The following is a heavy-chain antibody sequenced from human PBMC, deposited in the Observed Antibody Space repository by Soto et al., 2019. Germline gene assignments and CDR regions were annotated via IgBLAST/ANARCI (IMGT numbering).Heavy chain of an antibody. CDR1: GFTFSDHY. Sequence: GSLRLSCAASGFTFSDHYMSCIRQAPGEGLEWIGYSSNSGSFTRYADSVKGRFSISRDNAKNSLFLQINSLRGDDTAIYYCVRSGDNYNLLDYWGQGTPVTVSS. J-gene: IGHJ4*02. CDR3: VRSGDNYNLLDY. V-gene: IGHV3-11*06. D-gene: IGHD1-1*01. CDR2: SSNSGSFT.